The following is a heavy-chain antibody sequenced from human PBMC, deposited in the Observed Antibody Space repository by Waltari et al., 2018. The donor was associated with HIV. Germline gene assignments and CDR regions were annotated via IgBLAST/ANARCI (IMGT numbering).Heavy chain of an antibody. J-gene: IGHJ4*02. CDR2: IKSNTDGGTT. CDR1: GFTFSDAW. Sequence: EVLLVESGGGLGKPGGSLRLSCAASGFTFSDAWMSWVRQAPGKGGEWVGRIKSNTDGGTTDYASPVKGRFTISRDDSKTTLYLEMNSLKTEDTAVYYCTTVGGGTRDYWGQGTLITVSS. CDR3: TTVGGGTRDY. D-gene: IGHD3-16*01. V-gene: IGHV3-15*01.